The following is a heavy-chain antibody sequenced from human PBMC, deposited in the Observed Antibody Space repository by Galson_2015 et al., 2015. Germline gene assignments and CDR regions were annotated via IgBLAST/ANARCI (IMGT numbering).Heavy chain of an antibody. CDR3: AKDWGTAAHYAFDI. V-gene: IGHV3-9*01. CDR2: ISWNSGSI. CDR1: GFTFDDYA. J-gene: IGHJ3*02. D-gene: IGHD2-2*01. Sequence: LRLSCAASGFTFDDYAMHWVRQAPGEGLEWVSGISWNSGSIGYADSVKGRFTISRDNAKNSLYLQMNSLRAEDTALYYCAKDWGTAAHYAFDIWGQGTMVTVSS.